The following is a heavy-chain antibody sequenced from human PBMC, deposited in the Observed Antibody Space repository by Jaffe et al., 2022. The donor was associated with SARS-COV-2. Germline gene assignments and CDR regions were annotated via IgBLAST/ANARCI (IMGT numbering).Heavy chain of an antibody. Sequence: QVQLQQWGAGLLKPSETLSLTCAVYGGSFSGYYWSWIRQPPGKGLEWIGEINHSGSTNYNPSLKSRVTISVDTSKNQFSLKLSSVTAADTAVYYCARGRTDIVLMVYAITPFGLKYGMDVWGQGTTVTVSS. J-gene: IGHJ6*02. D-gene: IGHD2-8*01. CDR1: GGSFSGYY. CDR3: ARGRTDIVLMVYAITPFGLKYGMDV. V-gene: IGHV4-34*01. CDR2: INHSGST.